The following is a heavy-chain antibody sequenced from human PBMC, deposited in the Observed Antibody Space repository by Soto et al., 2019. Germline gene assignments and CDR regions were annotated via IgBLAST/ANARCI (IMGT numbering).Heavy chain of an antibody. D-gene: IGHD6-19*01. V-gene: IGHV1-46*01. J-gene: IGHJ4*02. CDR3: AREGSGWSRGYYFDY. CDR1: GYTFTSYY. CDR2: INPSGGST. Sequence: SVKVSCKASGYTFTSYYMHWVRQAPGQGLEWMGIINPSGGSTSYAQKFQGRVTMTRGTSTSTVYMELSSLRSEDTAVYYCAREGSGWSRGYYFDYWGQGTLVTVSS.